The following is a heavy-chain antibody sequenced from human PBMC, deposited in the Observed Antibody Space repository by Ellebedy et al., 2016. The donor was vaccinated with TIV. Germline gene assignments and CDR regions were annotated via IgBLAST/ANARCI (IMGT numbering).Heavy chain of an antibody. D-gene: IGHD2/OR15-2a*01. CDR3: TMRGVIRGEDV. J-gene: IGHJ6*02. CDR1: GFTFSTYS. CDR2: IRSSTNSI. V-gene: IGHV3-48*02. Sequence: GESLKISXAASGFTFSTYSMNWVRQAPGKGLEWVAFIRSSTNSISYADSVKGRFTISRDDAENSLYLQMNSLRDEDTAMYYCTMRGVIRGEDVWGQGTTVTVSS.